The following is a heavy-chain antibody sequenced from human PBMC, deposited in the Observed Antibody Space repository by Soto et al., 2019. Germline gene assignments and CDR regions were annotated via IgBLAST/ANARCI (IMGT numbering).Heavy chain of an antibody. CDR2: IYYSGSS. CDR1: GASIASDGYY. J-gene: IGHJ4*02. D-gene: IGHD1-26*01. V-gene: IGHV4-30-4*01. CDR3: ARDFGVYSVSAKGHDFDY. Sequence: QVQLQESGPGLVKPSQTLSLTCSVSGASIASDGYYWSWIRQPPGKGLEWIGYIYYSGSSYYNPSLTTRVSISVDTSKNQFSLELSSVTAADTAVYFCARDFGVYSVSAKGHDFDYWGQGTLATVSS.